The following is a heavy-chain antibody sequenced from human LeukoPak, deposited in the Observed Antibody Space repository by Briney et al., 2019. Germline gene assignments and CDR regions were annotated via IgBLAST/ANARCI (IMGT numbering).Heavy chain of an antibody. CDR2: INPNSGFT. CDR3: ARNNTFLGLDY. V-gene: IGHV1-2*02. J-gene: IGHJ4*02. CDR1: GYTFTGFY. Sequence: ASVKVSCKASGYTFTGFYMHWVRQAPGQGLEWMGWINPNSGFTHFAQKFKGRVTMTRDTSSSTAYMDLSRLRSDDAAVYFCARNNTFLGLDYWGQGTLVTVSS. D-gene: IGHD3-3*02.